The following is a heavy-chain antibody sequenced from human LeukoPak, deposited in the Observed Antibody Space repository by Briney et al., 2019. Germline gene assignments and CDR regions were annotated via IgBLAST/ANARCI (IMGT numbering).Heavy chain of an antibody. Sequence: SETLSLTCTVSGGSISGYYWSWIRQSPGKGLEWIGYIYYSGSTNYNPSLKSRVTISVDTSKNQFSLKLTSVTAADTAVYYCGRGQNGYSYGFDLWGQGTPVTVSS. CDR2: IYYSGST. CDR3: GRGQNGYSYGFDL. J-gene: IGHJ5*02. CDR1: GGSISGYY. V-gene: IGHV4-59*01. D-gene: IGHD5-18*01.